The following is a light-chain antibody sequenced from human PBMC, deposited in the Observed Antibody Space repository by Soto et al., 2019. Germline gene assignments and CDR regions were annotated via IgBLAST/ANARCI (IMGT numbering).Light chain of an antibody. J-gene: IGLJ2*01. CDR1: SSDVGSYNR. CDR3: SSYTSSSTLV. CDR2: EVS. V-gene: IGLV2-18*02. Sequence: QSALTQPPSVSGSPGQSVTISCTGTSSDVGSYNRVSWYQQPPGTAPKLMIYEVSNRPSGVPDRFSGSKSGNTASLTISGFQAEDEADYYCSSYTSSSTLVFGGGIKVTVL.